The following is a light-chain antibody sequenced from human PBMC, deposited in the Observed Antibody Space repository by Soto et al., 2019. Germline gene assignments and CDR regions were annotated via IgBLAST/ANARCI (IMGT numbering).Light chain of an antibody. CDR2: DVN. V-gene: IGLV2-11*01. CDR1: RSDVGGYNY. J-gene: IGLJ2*01. CDR3: CSYAGSYTFV. Sequence: QSALTQPRSVSGSPGQSVTISCTGTRSDVGGYNYVSWYQHHPGKAPQLMIYDVNERPSGVPDRFSGSKSGNTASLTISGLQAEDEADYYCCSYAGSYTFVFGGGTKVTVL.